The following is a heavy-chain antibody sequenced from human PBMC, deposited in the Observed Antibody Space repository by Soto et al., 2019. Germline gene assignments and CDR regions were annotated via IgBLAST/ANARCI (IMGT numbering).Heavy chain of an antibody. CDR2: INPNSGGT. Sequence: ASVKVSCKASGYTFTGYYMHWVRQAPGQGLEWMGWINPNSGGTNYAQKFQGWVTMTRDTSISTAYMELSRLRSDDTAVYYCARGDSEAYFGDCLYFDYWGQGTLVTVSS. CDR3: ARGDSEAYFGDCLYFDY. V-gene: IGHV1-2*04. D-gene: IGHD4-17*01. J-gene: IGHJ4*02. CDR1: GYTFTGYY.